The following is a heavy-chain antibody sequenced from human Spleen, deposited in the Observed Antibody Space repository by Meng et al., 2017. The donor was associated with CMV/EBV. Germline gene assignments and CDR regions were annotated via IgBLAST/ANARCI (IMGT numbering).Heavy chain of an antibody. V-gene: IGHV3-72*01. Sequence: FPFGDHYMGWVRQAPGKGLEWVGRTRNKANSYTTEYAASVKGRFTISRDDSKNSLYLQMNSLKTEDTAVYYCAIEMLQAGGGAIDYWGQGTLVTVSS. CDR1: FPFGDHY. J-gene: IGHJ4*02. D-gene: IGHD2-21*01. CDR3: AIEMLQAGGGAIDY. CDR2: TRNKANSYTT.